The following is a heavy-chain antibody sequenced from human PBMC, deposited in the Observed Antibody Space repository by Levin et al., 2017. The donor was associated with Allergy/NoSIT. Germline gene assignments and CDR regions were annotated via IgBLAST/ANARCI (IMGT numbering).Heavy chain of an antibody. CDR1: GFKFDDYP. CDR3: AKERGSGWFAAFDF. J-gene: IGHJ3*01. V-gene: IGHV3-9*01. Sequence: GGSLRLSCAASGFKFDDYPMHWVRQTPGKGLEWVSSINWNGGTIRYADSVKGRFTISRDNAKNSLSLQMNSLRAEDTAFYYCAKERGSGWFAAFDFWGQGTMVTVSS. CDR2: INWNGGTI. D-gene: IGHD6-19*01.